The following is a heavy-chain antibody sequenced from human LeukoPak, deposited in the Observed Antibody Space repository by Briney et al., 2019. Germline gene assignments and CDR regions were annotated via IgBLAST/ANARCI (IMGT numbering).Heavy chain of an antibody. CDR2: IYGGGNT. D-gene: IGHD6-13*01. J-gene: IGHJ4*02. CDR3: ASLGAAGTDY. CDR1: GFSVSSNY. V-gene: IGHV3-53*01. Sequence: GSLRLSCAVSGFSVSSNYMSWVRQAPGKGLEWVSVIYGGGNTYYADSVKGRFTISRDNSKNTLYLQMNSLRAEDTAVYYCASLGAAGTDYWGQGTLVTVSS.